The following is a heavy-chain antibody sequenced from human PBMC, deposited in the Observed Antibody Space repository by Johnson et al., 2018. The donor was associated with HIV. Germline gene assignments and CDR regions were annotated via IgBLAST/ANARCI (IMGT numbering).Heavy chain of an antibody. CDR3: AREGYYASRGTFDI. D-gene: IGHD3-10*01. CDR2: ISYDGSNE. Sequence: QVQLVESGGGVVQPGRSLRLSCAASGFTFSSYAIHWVRKAPGKGLEWVAVISYDGSNEFYADSVKGRVTISRDNSKNTLYLQMSSLRAEDTAMYFCAREGYYASRGTFDIWGEGTMVTVSS. CDR1: GFTFSSYA. V-gene: IGHV3-30*04. J-gene: IGHJ3*02.